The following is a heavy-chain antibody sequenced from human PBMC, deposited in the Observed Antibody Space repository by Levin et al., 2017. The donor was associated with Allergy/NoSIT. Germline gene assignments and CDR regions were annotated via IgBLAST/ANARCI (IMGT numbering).Heavy chain of an antibody. V-gene: IGHV3-30*18. CDR2: IAYDGSNK. CDR3: AKPLGIGEAGWLESGLDV. Sequence: GGSLRLSCAASGFTFSSYGMHWVRQAPGKGLEWVAVIAYDGSNKYYADSVKGRLTISRDNSENTLYLQMNSLRVEDTAVYYCAKPLGIGEAGWLESGLDVWGKGTTVTVFS. J-gene: IGHJ6*04. CDR1: GFTFSSYG. D-gene: IGHD6-13*01.